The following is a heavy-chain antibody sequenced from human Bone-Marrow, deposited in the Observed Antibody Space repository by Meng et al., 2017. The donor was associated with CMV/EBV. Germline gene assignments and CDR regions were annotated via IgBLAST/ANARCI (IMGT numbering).Heavy chain of an antibody. V-gene: IGHV3-48*03. CDR2: ISSSGSTI. Sequence: GESLKISCAASGFTFSSYEMNWVRQAPGKGLEWVSYISSSGSTIYYADSVKGRFTISRDNAKNSLYLQMNSLRAEDTAVYYCARDIRGYCSSTSCYWFDPWGEGTLVTFSS. CDR3: ARDIRGYCSSTSCYWFDP. J-gene: IGHJ5*02. CDR1: GFTFSSYE. D-gene: IGHD2-2*01.